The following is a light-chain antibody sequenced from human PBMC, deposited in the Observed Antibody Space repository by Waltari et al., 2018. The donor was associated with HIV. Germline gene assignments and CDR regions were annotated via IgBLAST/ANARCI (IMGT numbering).Light chain of an antibody. CDR2: DVS. V-gene: IGLV2-23*02. Sequence: QSALTQPASVSGSPGQSITIPRTGTSSDVGGYNYVSWHQQHPGKAPKVMIYDVSKRPSGVSNRFSGSKSGNTASLTISGLQAEDEADYYCCSYVGSSTWVFGGGTKLTV. J-gene: IGLJ3*02. CDR3: CSYVGSSTWV. CDR1: SSDVGGYNY.